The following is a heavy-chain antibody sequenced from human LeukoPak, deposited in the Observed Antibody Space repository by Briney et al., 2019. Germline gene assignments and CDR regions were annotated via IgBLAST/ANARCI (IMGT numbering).Heavy chain of an antibody. CDR1: GGSISSGDYY. CDR2: IYYSGST. D-gene: IGHD6-6*01. Sequence: SQTLSLTCTVSGGSISSGDYYWSWIRQPPGKGLEWIGYIYYSGSTYYNPSLKSRVTISVDTSKNQFSLKLSSVTAADTAVYYCARQPSIAARPPSGYFDYWGQGTLVTVSS. V-gene: IGHV4-30-4*08. J-gene: IGHJ4*02. CDR3: ARQPSIAARPPSGYFDY.